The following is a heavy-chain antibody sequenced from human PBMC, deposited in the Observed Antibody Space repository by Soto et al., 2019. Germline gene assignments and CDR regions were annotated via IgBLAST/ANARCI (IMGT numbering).Heavy chain of an antibody. CDR3: AKAASISRGGLDY. CDR2: TSGGAETT. D-gene: IGHD3-16*01. CDR1: GFTFTGCA. V-gene: IGHV3-23*01. Sequence: GGSLRLSCAASGFTFTGCAMGWVRQAPGKGLEWVSGTSGGAETTYYADSVKGRFTISRDNSKNTLYLQMNSLRADDTAVYYCAKAASISRGGLDYWGQGTLVTVSS. J-gene: IGHJ4*02.